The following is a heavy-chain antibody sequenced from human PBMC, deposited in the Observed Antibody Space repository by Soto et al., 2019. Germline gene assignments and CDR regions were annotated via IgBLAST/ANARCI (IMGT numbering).Heavy chain of an antibody. CDR2: IKSKTDGGTT. Sequence: EVQLVESGGGLVKPGGSLRLSCAASGFTFSNAWMNWVRQAPGKGLEWVGRIKSKTDGGTTDYAAPVKGRFTISRDDSKNTLYLQMNSLKNEDTAVYYCTTGLITDFWSGYRYYYYYGMDVWGQGTTVTVSS. CDR1: GFTFSNAW. V-gene: IGHV3-15*07. J-gene: IGHJ6*02. CDR3: TTGLITDFWSGYRYYYYYGMDV. D-gene: IGHD3-3*01.